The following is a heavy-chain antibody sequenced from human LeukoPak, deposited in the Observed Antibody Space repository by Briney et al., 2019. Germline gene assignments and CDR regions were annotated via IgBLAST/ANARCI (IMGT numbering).Heavy chain of an antibody. V-gene: IGHV4-59*08. Sequence: SETLSPTCTVSGGSIFSYCCGWIRQPPGQGLEWIGYIYYSGSTNYNPSLKRRVTISVDTSKNQFSLQLSPVTAADTAVYYCARQRTTGNTGFDFHMWGHRTTVPVSS. J-gene: IGHJ3*02. CDR1: GGSIFSYC. D-gene: IGHD4-17*01. CDR2: IYYSGST. CDR3: ARQRTTGNTGFDFHM.